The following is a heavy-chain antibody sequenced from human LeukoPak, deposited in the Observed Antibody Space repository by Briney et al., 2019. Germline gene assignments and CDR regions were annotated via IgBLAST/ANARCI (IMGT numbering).Heavy chain of an antibody. D-gene: IGHD3-22*01. Sequence: SETLSLTCAVYGGSFSGYYWSWIRQPPGKGLEWIGEINHSGSTNYNPSLKSRVTISVDTSKNQFSLKLNSVTAADTAVYYCARVKDYDSSGYYPGFFDYWGQGTLVTVSS. CDR2: INHSGST. V-gene: IGHV4-34*01. J-gene: IGHJ4*02. CDR1: GGSFSGYY. CDR3: ARVKDYDSSGYYPGFFDY.